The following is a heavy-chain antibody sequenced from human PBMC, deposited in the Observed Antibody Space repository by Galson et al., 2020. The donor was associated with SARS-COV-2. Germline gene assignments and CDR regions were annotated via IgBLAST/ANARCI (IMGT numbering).Heavy chain of an antibody. J-gene: IGHJ5*02. Sequence: ASVKVSCKVSGYTLTELSMHWVRQAPGKGLEWMGGFDPEAGETIYAQTFQGSVTMTEDTSTDTAYMELSSLRSEDTAVYYCATAPGIAAAGTGWFDPWGQGTLVTVSS. D-gene: IGHD6-13*01. V-gene: IGHV1-24*01. CDR3: ATAPGIAAAGTGWFDP. CDR1: GYTLTELS. CDR2: FDPEAGET.